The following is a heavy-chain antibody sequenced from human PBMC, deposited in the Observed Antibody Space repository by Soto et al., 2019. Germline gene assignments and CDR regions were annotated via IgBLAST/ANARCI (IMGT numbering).Heavy chain of an antibody. CDR2: ISDTGGAT. V-gene: IGHV3-23*01. CDR1: GFTFSSCA. J-gene: IGHJ4*02. CDR3: AKLVVIRSPADS. Sequence: EVQLLESGGGSVQPGGSLRLSCAASGFTFSSCAMTWVRRAPGKGLEWVSTISDTGGATYYADSVKGRFSISRDSSKNRLYLLMNSLRAEDTAVYYCAKLVVIRSPADSWGQGTLVTVSS. D-gene: IGHD3-22*01.